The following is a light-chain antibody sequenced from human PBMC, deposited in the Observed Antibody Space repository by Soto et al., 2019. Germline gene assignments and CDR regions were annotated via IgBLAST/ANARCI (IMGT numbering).Light chain of an antibody. CDR2: DAA. Sequence: NLLTQSPGALSLSPGEMSTLSGRASQSVTNSYLAWYQQKPGQAPRLLIYDAATRATGIPDRFSGSGSGTDFSLTISRLQPEDLAVYFCQQFSSSPRTFGKGTKVDIK. V-gene: IGKV3-20*01. CDR1: QSVTNSY. J-gene: IGKJ1*01. CDR3: QQFSSSPRT.